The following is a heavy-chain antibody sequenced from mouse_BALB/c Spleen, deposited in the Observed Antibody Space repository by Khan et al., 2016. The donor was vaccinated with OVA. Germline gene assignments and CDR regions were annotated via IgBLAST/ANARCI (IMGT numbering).Heavy chain of an antibody. CDR2: ISYSGCT. Sequence: EVELVESGPGLVKPSQSLSLTCTVTGYSITSDYAWNWIRQFPGNKLEWMGYISYSGCTSYNPSLKSRISITRDTSKNQFFLQLNSVTTEDTATYYCARDGSRDNYAMDYWGQGTAVTVSS. D-gene: IGHD2-3*01. J-gene: IGHJ4*01. CDR3: ARDGSRDNYAMDY. CDR1: GYSITSDYA. V-gene: IGHV3-2*02.